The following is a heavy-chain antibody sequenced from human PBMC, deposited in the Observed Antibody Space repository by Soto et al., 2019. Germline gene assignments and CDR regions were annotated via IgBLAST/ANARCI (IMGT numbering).Heavy chain of an antibody. V-gene: IGHV3-23*01. CDR1: GFTFSNFV. J-gene: IGHJ6*02. CDR3: TKASSDRHHMDV. CDR2: ITDTGGDT. Sequence: EVQLLESGGGLVQPGGSLRLSCAASGFTFSNFVMRWVRQTPGKGLEWVSTITDTGGDTYYTDSVKGRFTISRDNSKNTLYLPMTSLRAEDTALYYCTKASSDRHHMDVWGQGTTVTVSS.